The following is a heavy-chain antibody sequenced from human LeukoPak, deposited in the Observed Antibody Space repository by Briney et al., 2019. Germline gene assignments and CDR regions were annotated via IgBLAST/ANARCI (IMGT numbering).Heavy chain of an antibody. V-gene: IGHV1-2*02. CDR2: INPNSGGT. CDR3: ARAYYYDSSGYGFDY. J-gene: IGHJ4*02. D-gene: IGHD3-22*01. CDR1: GYTFTSYY. Sequence: GASVKVSCKASGYTFTSYYMHWVRQAPGQGLEWMGWINPNSGGTNYAQKFQGRVTMTRDTSISTAYMELSRLRSDDTAVYYCARAYYYDSSGYGFDYWGQGTLVTVSS.